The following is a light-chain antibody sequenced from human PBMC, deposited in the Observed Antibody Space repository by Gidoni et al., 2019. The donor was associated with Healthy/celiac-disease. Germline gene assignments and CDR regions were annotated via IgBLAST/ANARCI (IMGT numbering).Light chain of an antibody. CDR2: KVS. Sequence: DVVMTQSPLSLPVTLGQSASISCRSSQSLVYSDGNTYLNWFQQRPGQAPRRLIDKVSNLDSGVADRVSGSGGGNDFILKISRVEAEDVGVYYCRQGKHWTWTFGQGTKVEIK. CDR1: QSLVYSDGNTY. J-gene: IGKJ1*01. V-gene: IGKV2-30*01. CDR3: RQGKHWTWT.